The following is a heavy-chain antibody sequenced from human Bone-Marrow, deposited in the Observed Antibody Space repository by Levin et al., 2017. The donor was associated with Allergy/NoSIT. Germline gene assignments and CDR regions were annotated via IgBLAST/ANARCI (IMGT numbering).Heavy chain of an antibody. D-gene: IGHD3-10*01. CDR3: ARVNYYSSGRGGWFDP. Sequence: SETLSLTCTVSGGSVSSTPYYWGWIRQPPGKGLEWIGSLYYSGSSYYSPSLNSRVTISVDTSKNHFSLRLTSVTTADTAVYYCARVNYYSSGRGGWFDPWGQGTLVTVSS. V-gene: IGHV4-39*02. CDR1: GGSVSSTPYY. CDR2: LYYSGSS. J-gene: IGHJ5*02.